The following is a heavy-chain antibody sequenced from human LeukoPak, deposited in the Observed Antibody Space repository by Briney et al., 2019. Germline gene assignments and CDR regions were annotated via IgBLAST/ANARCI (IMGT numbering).Heavy chain of an antibody. V-gene: IGHV4-59*08. Sequence: SETLSLTCTVSGGSISSYYWSWIRQPPGKGLEWIGYIYYSGSTNYNPSLKSRVTISVDTSKNQFSLKLSSVTAADTAMYYCVKSGGYGLIDYWGQGTLVTVSS. CDR1: GGSISSYY. J-gene: IGHJ4*02. CDR3: VKSGGYGLIDY. CDR2: IYYSGST. D-gene: IGHD1-26*01.